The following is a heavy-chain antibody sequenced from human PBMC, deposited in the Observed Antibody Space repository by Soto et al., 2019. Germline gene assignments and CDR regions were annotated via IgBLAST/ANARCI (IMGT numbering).Heavy chain of an antibody. D-gene: IGHD2-2*01. CDR1: GYTLTELS. J-gene: IGHJ5*02. CDR3: ATGVPAAKAVVWFDP. Sequence: ASVKVSCKVSGYTLTELSMHWVRQAPGKGLEWMGGFDPEDGETIYAQKFQGRVTMTEDTSTDTAYMELSSLRSEDTAVYYCATGVPAAKAVVWFDPWGQGTLVTVSP. V-gene: IGHV1-24*01. CDR2: FDPEDGET.